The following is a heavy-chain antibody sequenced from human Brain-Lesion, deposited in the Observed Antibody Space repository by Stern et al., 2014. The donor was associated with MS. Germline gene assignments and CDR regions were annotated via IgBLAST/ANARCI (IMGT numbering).Heavy chain of an antibody. CDR1: GFTFSNYW. D-gene: IGHD3-10*01. CDR3: ARGERWFDS. Sequence: EMQLVESGGGLVQPGGSLRLSCAASGFTFSNYWMHWVRQAPGKGLVWVSRVNNDGRRTSYADSVEGRFTMSRDNAKNTLYLQMNSLRVEDTAIYYCARGERWFDSWGQGTLVTVSS. J-gene: IGHJ5*01. V-gene: IGHV3-74*02. CDR2: VNNDGRRT.